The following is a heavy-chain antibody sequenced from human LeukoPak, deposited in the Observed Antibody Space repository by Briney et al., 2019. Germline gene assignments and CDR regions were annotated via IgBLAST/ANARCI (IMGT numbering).Heavy chain of an antibody. CDR3: ARRAYSAAYWKHFDY. D-gene: IGHD1-1*01. Sequence: SETLSLTCTVSGYSISTGYYWGWIRQPPGKGLEWIASMYHSGSTYYNPSLKSRVTISVDASKNQFSLKLNSVTAADTAVYFCARRAYSAAYWKHFDYWGQGTLVTVSS. CDR2: MYHSGST. CDR1: GYSISTGYY. J-gene: IGHJ4*02. V-gene: IGHV4-38-2*02.